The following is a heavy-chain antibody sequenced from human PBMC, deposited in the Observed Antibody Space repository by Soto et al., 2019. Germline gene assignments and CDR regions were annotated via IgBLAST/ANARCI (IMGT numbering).Heavy chain of an antibody. D-gene: IGHD3-3*01. Sequence: EVQLVESGGGLVQPGGSLRLSCAASGFTFSAYWMHWVRHAPGKGLVWVSHINTDESDTNYADSVKGRFTISRDNTKNTLYLQMNSLRAEDTAVYYCTRDLPYYDFWSGYNYDAFDVWGQGTMVTVSS. CDR3: TRDLPYYDFWSGYNYDAFDV. J-gene: IGHJ3*01. CDR1: GFTFSAYW. V-gene: IGHV3-74*01. CDR2: INTDESDT.